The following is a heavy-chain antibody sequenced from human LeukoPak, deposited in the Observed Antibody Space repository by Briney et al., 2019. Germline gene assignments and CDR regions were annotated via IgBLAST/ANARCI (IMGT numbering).Heavy chain of an antibody. D-gene: IGHD2/OR15-2a*01. CDR3: ARDENVWYFDL. CDR2: IYHSGST. V-gene: IGHV4-38-2*02. J-gene: IGHJ2*01. Sequence: SETLSLTCTVSGYSISSGYCWGWIRQPPGKGLEWIGSIYHSGSTYYNPSLKSRVTISVDTSKNQFSLKLSSVTAADTAVYYCARDENVWYFDLWGRGTLVTVSS. CDR1: GYSISSGYC.